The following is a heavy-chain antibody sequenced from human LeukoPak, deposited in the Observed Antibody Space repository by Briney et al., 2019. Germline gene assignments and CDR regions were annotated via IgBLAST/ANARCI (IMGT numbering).Heavy chain of an antibody. CDR2: ISSSGSTI. D-gene: IGHD2-2*01. CDR1: GFTFSSYE. CDR3: ARVVPAAPFDY. V-gene: IGHV3-48*03. J-gene: IGHJ4*02. Sequence: GSLRLSCAASGFTFSSYEMNWVRQAPGKGLERVSYISSSGSTIHYADSVKGRFTISRDNAKNSLYLQMNSLRAEDTAVYYCARVVPAAPFDYWGQGTLVTVSS.